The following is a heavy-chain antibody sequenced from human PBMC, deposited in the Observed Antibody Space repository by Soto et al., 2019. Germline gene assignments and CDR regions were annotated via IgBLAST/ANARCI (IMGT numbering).Heavy chain of an antibody. J-gene: IGHJ4*02. Sequence: QVQLVESGGGVVQPGRSLRVSCAASGFTFSSYGMHWVRQAPGMGLEWVAIASYDGNYKWYAASVKGRFTISRDNSKNTLYLQMNSLRAEDTSVYYCARELGSCSGGNCFFDYWGQGTLVTVSS. V-gene: IGHV3-33*01. D-gene: IGHD2-15*01. CDR1: GFTFSSYG. CDR3: ARELGSCSGGNCFFDY. CDR2: ASYDGNYK.